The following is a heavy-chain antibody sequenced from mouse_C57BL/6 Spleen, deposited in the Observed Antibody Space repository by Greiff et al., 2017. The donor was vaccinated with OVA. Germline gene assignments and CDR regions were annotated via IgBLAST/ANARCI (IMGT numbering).Heavy chain of an antibody. J-gene: IGHJ3*01. CDR3: VSSSTWTWFAY. CDR1: GFSFNTYA. V-gene: IGHV10-1*01. CDR2: IRSKSNNYAT. D-gene: IGHD4-1*02. Sequence: EVKLVESGGGLVQPKGSLKLSCAASGFSFNTYAMNWVRQAPGKGLEWVARIRSKSNNYATYYADSVKDRFTISRDDSESMLYLQMNNLKTEDTAMYYCVSSSTWTWFAYWGQGTLVTVSA.